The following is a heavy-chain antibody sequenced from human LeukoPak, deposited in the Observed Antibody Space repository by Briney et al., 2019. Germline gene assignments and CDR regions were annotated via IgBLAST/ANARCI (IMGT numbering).Heavy chain of an antibody. D-gene: IGHD6-19*01. CDR2: IRYDGSNK. CDR1: GFTFSSYG. J-gene: IGHJ4*02. CDR3: ARPGGSGWAFDY. V-gene: IGHV3-33*08. Sequence: GGSLRLSCAASGFTFSSYGMHWVRQAPGKGLEWVAFIRYDGSNKYYADSVKGRFTISRDNAKNSLNLQMNSLRAEDTAVYYCARPGGSGWAFDYWGQGTLVTVSS.